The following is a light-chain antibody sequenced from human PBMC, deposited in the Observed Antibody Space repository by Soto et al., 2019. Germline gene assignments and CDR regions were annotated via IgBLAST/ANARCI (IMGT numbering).Light chain of an antibody. CDR3: SSFTGPSYV. Sequence: QSALTQPASVSGSPGQSITISCTGASSDVGGTNYVSWYQQYPGKAPKLMVCDVSNRPSGVSNRFSGSKSGNTASLTISGLQADYEADYYCSSFTGPSYVFWTGTTLTVL. CDR1: SSDVGGTNY. CDR2: DVS. V-gene: IGLV2-14*01. J-gene: IGLJ1*01.